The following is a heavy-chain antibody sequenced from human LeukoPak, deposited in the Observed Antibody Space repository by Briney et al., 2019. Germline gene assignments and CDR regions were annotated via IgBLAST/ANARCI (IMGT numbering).Heavy chain of an antibody. CDR3: VKDFGQTTAAIAY. Sequence: GGSLRLSCAASGFPFNYYAMHWVRQAPGKGLEWVSGIRWSTDSVGYADSVRGRFTISRDKAKNSLYLQMNSLRAEDTALYYCVKDFGQTTAAIAYWGQGTLVTVSS. CDR1: GFPFNYYA. V-gene: IGHV3-9*01. CDR2: IRWSTDSV. J-gene: IGHJ4*02. D-gene: IGHD2-2*01.